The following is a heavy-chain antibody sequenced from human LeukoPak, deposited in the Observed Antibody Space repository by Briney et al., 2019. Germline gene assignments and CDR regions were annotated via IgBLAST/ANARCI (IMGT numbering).Heavy chain of an antibody. CDR1: GGTFSSYA. D-gene: IGHD3-22*01. Sequence: ASVKVSCKASGGTFSSYAISWVRQAPGQGLEWMGGIIPIFGTANYAQKLQGRVTMTTDTSTSTAYMELRSLRSDDTAVYYCARSTNYYDSSGYYLFDYWGQGTLVTVSS. CDR2: IIPIFGTA. V-gene: IGHV1-69*05. CDR3: ARSTNYYDSSGYYLFDY. J-gene: IGHJ4*02.